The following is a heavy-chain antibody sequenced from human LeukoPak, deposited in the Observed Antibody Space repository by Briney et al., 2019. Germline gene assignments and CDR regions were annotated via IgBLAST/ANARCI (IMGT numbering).Heavy chain of an antibody. CDR3: ARDRPNYYGSDGHYYRRDGDY. Sequence: GGSLKLSCVGSGFTFAKYAMTWVREAPGKGLQWVSSITSRGESTWYVDSVKGRFTITRDNSENTLYLQMHSLRAEDTAVYYCARDRPNYYGSDGHYYRRDGDYWGRGTLVSASS. CDR1: GFTFAKYA. V-gene: IGHV3-23*01. J-gene: IGHJ4*02. CDR2: ITSRGEST. D-gene: IGHD3-22*01.